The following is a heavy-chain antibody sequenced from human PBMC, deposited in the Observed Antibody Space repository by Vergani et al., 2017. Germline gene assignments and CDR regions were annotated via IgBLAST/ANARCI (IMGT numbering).Heavy chain of an antibody. Sequence: QVQLVQSGAEVKKPGASVKVSCRASGYTFTNYALNWVRQAPGQGLEWMGWINSNSGNPTYAQGFKGRFVFSLDSSVSTSYLQINSLKPEDTAVYYCVRSRSGSCTCGSCYFEWFDPWGQGTLVTVSS. CDR1: GYTFTNYA. V-gene: IGHV7-4-1*02. CDR3: VRSRSGSCTCGSCYFEWFDP. J-gene: IGHJ5*02. CDR2: INSNSGNP. D-gene: IGHD2-15*01.